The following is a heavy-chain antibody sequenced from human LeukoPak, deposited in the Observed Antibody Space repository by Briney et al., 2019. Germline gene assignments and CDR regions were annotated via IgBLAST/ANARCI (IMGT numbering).Heavy chain of an antibody. CDR1: GGTFSSYA. J-gene: IGHJ4*02. CDR3: ARGTHKYCSSTSCYLNFDY. V-gene: IGHV1-69*13. D-gene: IGHD2-2*01. CDR2: IIPIFGTA. Sequence: SVKVSCKASGGTFSSYAISWVRQTPGQGLEWMGGIIPIFGTANYAQKFQGRVTITADESTSTAYMELSSLRSEDTAVYYCARGTHKYCSSTSCYLNFDYWGQGTLVTVSS.